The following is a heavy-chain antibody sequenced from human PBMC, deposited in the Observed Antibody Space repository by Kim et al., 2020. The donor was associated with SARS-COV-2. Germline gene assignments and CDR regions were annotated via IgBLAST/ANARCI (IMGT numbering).Heavy chain of an antibody. J-gene: IGHJ6*01. CDR2: IWHDGITK. D-gene: IGHD1-26*01. CDR1: GFTFSSYC. CDR3: AKREVTAASDNYFAMDV. Sequence: GGSLRLSCTASGFTFSSYCMHWVRQAPGKGLEWLALIWHDGITKWYEDSMKGRLTISRDNTKNTLYLDMTSLTAEDTAVYYCAKREVTAASDNYFAMDVCGQGATVTVST. V-gene: IGHV3-33*06.